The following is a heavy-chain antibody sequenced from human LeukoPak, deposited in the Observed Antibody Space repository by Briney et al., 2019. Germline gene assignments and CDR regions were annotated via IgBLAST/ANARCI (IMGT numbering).Heavy chain of an antibody. CDR1: GYSFTSYW. D-gene: IGHD6-19*01. Sequence: GESLKISCKGSGYSFTSYWIGWVRQMPGKGLEWMGIIYPGDSDTRYSPSFQGQVTISADKSISTAYLQWSSLKASGTAMYYCARTRGSSGLTYYYYGMDVWGKGTTVTVSS. J-gene: IGHJ6*04. CDR2: IYPGDSDT. V-gene: IGHV5-51*01. CDR3: ARTRGSSGLTYYYYGMDV.